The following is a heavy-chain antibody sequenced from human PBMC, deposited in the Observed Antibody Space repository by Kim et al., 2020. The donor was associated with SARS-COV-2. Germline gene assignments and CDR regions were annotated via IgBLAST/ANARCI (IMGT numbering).Heavy chain of an antibody. CDR2: EGREK. J-gene: IGHJ4*02. CDR3: ARGLGLGY. V-gene: IGHV3-7*04. D-gene: IGHD3-22*01. Sequence: EGREKYYVDSVKGRFTISRDNAKNSLYMQMSSLRAEDTAVYYCARGLGLGYWGQGTLVTVSS.